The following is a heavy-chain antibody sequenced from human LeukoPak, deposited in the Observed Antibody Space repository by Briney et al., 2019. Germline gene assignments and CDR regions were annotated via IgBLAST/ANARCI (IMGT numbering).Heavy chain of an antibody. CDR2: ISSSGDIR. Sequence: GGSLRLSCAASRFTFGDYYMSWIRQAPGKGLEWVSYISSSGDIRSYADSVKGRFTISRDNTKNSLYLQMDSLRAEDTAVYYCARDRTLVGATQNDYYYGMDVWGQGTTVTVSS. D-gene: IGHD1-26*01. J-gene: IGHJ6*02. V-gene: IGHV3-11*01. CDR3: ARDRTLVGATQNDYYYGMDV. CDR1: RFTFGDYY.